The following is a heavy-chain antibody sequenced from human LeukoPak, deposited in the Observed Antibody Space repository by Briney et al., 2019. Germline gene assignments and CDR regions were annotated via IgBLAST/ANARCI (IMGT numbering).Heavy chain of an antibody. Sequence: TGGSLRLSCAASGFTFSSYSMNWVRQAPGKGLEWISYISSSGTTMFYADSVKGRFTISRDNSKNTLSLQMNNLRVEDTAMYYCARGGGSENHYAPWYFDYWGQGALVTVSS. CDR3: ARGGGSENHYAPWYFDY. V-gene: IGHV3-48*01. D-gene: IGHD3-10*01. J-gene: IGHJ4*02. CDR1: GFTFSSYS. CDR2: ISSSGTTM.